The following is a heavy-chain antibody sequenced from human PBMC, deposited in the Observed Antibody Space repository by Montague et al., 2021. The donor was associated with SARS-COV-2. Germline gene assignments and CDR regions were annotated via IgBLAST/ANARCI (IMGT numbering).Heavy chain of an antibody. CDR2: IDLDDDK. Sequence: PALVKPTQTLTLTCTFSGFSLSTSGMCVSWIRQPPGKALEWLARIDLDDDKYYSTPLKTRLTISKDTSKNQVVLTMTNMDPVDTATYYCARDWGCTHFDYWGQGTLVTVSS. D-gene: IGHD7-27*01. J-gene: IGHJ4*02. CDR3: ARDWGCTHFDY. V-gene: IGHV2-70*11. CDR1: GFSLSTSGMC.